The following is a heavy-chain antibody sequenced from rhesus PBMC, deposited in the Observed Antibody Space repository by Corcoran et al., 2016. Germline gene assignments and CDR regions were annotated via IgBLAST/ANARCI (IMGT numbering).Heavy chain of an antibody. CDR1: RFSISTPGTG. CDR3: ARVRGGSSSYFP. J-gene: IGHJ4*01. D-gene: IGHD6-43*01. CDR2: IYWNDNK. Sequence: QVTLKESSPAPVKPTQTLTLTSTFSRFSISTPGTGVGWSRQPSGKALEWLASIYWNDNKYYSTSLKSRLTISKDTSKNQVVLTMTNMDPVDTATYYCARVRGGSSSYFPWGQGVLVTVSS. V-gene: IGHV2-95*01.